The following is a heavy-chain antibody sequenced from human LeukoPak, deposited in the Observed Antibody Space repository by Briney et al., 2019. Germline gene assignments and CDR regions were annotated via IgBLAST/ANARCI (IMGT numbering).Heavy chain of an antibody. CDR3: ARGRATANFDY. CDR2: ISSSSSYI. Sequence: GGSLRLSCAASGFTFSSYSMNWVRQAPGKGLEWVSSISSSSSYIYYADSVKGRFTISRDNARNSLYLQMNSLRAEDTAVYYCARGRATANFDYWGQGTLVTVSS. D-gene: IGHD5-18*01. V-gene: IGHV3-21*01. J-gene: IGHJ4*02. CDR1: GFTFSSYS.